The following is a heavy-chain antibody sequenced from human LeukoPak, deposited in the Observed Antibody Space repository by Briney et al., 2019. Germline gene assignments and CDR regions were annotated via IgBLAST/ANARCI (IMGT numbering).Heavy chain of an antibody. D-gene: IGHD3-10*01. Sequence: ASVKVSCKAFGYTFTSNYMHWVRQAPGQGPEWMGVISPSGGSTTYAQKFQGRVTLTREMSTSTDYLELSSLRSEDTAVYYCARGILVRGVIVGWFDPWGQGTLVTVSS. J-gene: IGHJ5*02. CDR2: ISPSGGST. CDR1: GYTFTSNY. CDR3: ARGILVRGVIVGWFDP. V-gene: IGHV1-46*01.